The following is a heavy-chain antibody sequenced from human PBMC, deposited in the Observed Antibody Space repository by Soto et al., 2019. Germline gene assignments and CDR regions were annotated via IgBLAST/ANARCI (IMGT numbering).Heavy chain of an antibody. J-gene: IGHJ4*02. CDR1: GGSISRYY. V-gene: IGHV4-59*08. CDR2: MYNSGST. D-gene: IGHD3-10*01. CDR3: ASMGYHYGSGSYPLDY. Sequence: SETLSLTCTVSGGSISRYYWTWIRQPPGKGLEWIGFMYNSGSTHYNPSLKSRVTISLDTSKNQFSLNLRSVTAADTAVYYCASMGYHYGSGSYPLDYWGQGTLVTVSS.